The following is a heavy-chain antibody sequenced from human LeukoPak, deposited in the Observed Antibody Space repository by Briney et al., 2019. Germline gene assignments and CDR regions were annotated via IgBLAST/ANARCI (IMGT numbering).Heavy chain of an antibody. V-gene: IGHV2-70*16. J-gene: IGHJ3*02. D-gene: IGHD3-10*01. CDR1: GLSLRTSGMC. CDR3: ALSARKGTFDI. Sequence: KVSGPVLVKPTQTLTLTCTFSGLSLRTSGMCVTWIRQPPGKALDRLAPIDWDDDEIYSTSLKTRLSISKDTSKNQVVLTMTNMDPVDTATYYCALSARKGTFDIWGQGTMVTV. CDR2: IDWDDDE.